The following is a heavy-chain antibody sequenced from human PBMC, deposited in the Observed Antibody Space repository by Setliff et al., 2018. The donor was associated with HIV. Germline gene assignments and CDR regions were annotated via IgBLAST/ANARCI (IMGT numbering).Heavy chain of an antibody. CDR2: LNYVGVT. V-gene: IGHV4-34*01. D-gene: IGHD1-26*01. CDR3: ARGGGSPQRFAFDI. CDR1: GGSFSGSY. J-gene: IGHJ3*02. Sequence: SETLSLTCAVHGGSFSGSYWSWIRQPPGKGLEWIGELNYVGVTNHNPSLKSRVTISVDTSKNQFSLKLSSVTAADTAVYYCARGGGSPQRFAFDIWGQGTMVTVSS.